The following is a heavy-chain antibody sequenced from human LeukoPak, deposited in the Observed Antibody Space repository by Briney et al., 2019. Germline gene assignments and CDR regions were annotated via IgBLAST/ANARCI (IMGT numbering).Heavy chain of an antibody. CDR2: IFPSGGEI. D-gene: IGHD3-22*01. J-gene: IGHJ4*02. V-gene: IGHV3-21*01. CDR1: GFTFSTFA. CDR3: ARVLHKRNYDSSVYYGY. Sequence: GGSLRLSCEASGFTFSTFAMIWVRQPPGKGLEWVSSIFPSGGEIHYADSVKGRFTISRDNAKSSLFLQMNSLRAEDTAVYYCARVLHKRNYDSSVYYGYWGQGTLVTVSS.